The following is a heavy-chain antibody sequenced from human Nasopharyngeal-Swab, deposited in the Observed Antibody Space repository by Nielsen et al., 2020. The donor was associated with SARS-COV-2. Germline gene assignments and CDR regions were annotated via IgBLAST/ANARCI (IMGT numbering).Heavy chain of an antibody. D-gene: IGHD6-19*01. V-gene: IGHV3-7*03. J-gene: IGHJ4*02. CDR2: IKQDGSEK. CDR1: GFTFSSYW. Sequence: GESLKISCAASGFTFSSYWMSWVRQAPGKGLEWVANIKQDGSEKYYVDSVKGRFTLSRDNAKNSLYLQMNSLRAEDTAVYYCARVDGSGWYGYYFDYWGQGTLVTVSS. CDR3: ARVDGSGWYGYYFDY.